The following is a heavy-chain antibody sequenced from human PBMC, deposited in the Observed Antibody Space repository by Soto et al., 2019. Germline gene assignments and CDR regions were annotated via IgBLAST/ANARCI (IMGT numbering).Heavy chain of an antibody. V-gene: IGHV4-59*01. D-gene: IGHD3-16*02. CDR1: GGSISDYQ. CDR2: IYYSGRT. J-gene: IGHJ4*02. CDR3: ASMRGLGEISSYFDY. Sequence: QVQLQESGPGLVRPSETLSLTCSVSGGSISDYQWNWIRQSPGKGLEWIGYIYYSGRTNYHPSLKSRVTVSLETSTKQFSLRLRSVTAADTAVYYCASMRGLGEISSYFDYWGQGTLVTVSS.